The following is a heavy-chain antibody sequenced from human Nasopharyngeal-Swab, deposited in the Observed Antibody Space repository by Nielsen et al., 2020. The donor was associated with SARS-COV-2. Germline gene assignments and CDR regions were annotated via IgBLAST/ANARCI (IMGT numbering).Heavy chain of an antibody. CDR3: ARPVDTAMVMYHRGEYYYYGMDV. D-gene: IGHD5-18*01. J-gene: IGHJ6*02. V-gene: IGHV1-69*13. Sequence: SVQVTCKASGGTFSSYASSWVRQAAAQGLEWMGGIIPIFGTANSAHKFPGRVPLTADEYTSTAYMELRSLSSEDTAVYYCARPVDTAMVMYHRGEYYYYGMDVWGQGTTVTVSS. CDR2: IIPIFGTA. CDR1: GGTFSSYA.